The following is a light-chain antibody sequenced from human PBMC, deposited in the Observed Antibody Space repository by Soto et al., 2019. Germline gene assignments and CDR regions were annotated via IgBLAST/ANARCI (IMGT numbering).Light chain of an antibody. CDR2: AGS. CDR3: MQADQTART. V-gene: IGKV2-28*01. J-gene: IGKJ2*02. CDR1: QSLLHSNGYNY. Sequence: DIVMTQSPLSLPVTPGEPASISCRSSQSLLHSNGYNYLDWYLQKPGQSPQLLIYAGSNRASGAPDRFSGSKSATDFTLKIRRVEAEDVWAYYCMQADQTARTFGAGTKLEIK.